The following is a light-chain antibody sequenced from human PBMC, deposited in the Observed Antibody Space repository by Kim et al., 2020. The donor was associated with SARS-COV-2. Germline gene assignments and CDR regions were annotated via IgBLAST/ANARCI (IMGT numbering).Light chain of an antibody. CDR1: QSVSSN. CDR2: GAS. Sequence: VSPGERATLSCRASQSVSSNLAWYQQKPGQAPSLLIYGASTRATGIPGRFSGSGSGTEFTLTISSLQSEDFAVYYCQQYNNWPLTFGGGTKVDIK. CDR3: QQYNNWPLT. J-gene: IGKJ4*01. V-gene: IGKV3-15*01.